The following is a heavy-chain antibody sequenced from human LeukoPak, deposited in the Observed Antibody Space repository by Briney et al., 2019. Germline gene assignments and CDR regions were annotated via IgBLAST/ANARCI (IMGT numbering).Heavy chain of an antibody. V-gene: IGHV5-51*01. J-gene: IGHJ6*02. Sequence: GESLKISCKGSGYSFTSYWIGWVRQMPGKGLEWMGIIYPGDSDTRYSPSFQGQVTISADKSISTAYLQWSSLKASGTAMYYCARLPLYCSGGSCYSTNYYYGMDVWGQGTTVTVSS. CDR3: ARLPLYCSGGSCYSTNYYYGMDV. D-gene: IGHD2-15*01. CDR2: IYPGDSDT. CDR1: GYSFTSYW.